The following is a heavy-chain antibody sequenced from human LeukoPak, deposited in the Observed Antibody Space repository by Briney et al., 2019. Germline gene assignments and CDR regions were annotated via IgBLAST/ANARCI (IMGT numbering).Heavy chain of an antibody. J-gene: IGHJ4*02. D-gene: IGHD6-13*01. CDR1: GGSISSYY. CDR2: THYSGST. Sequence: SQTLSLTCTVSGGSISSYYWSWIRQPPGKGLEWIGYTHYSGSTKYNPSLKSRLTISVDSSKNQFSLRLSSVTAADTAVYYCARARIAAAGAFDYWGQGTLVTVSS. CDR3: ARARIAAAGAFDY. V-gene: IGHV4-59*01.